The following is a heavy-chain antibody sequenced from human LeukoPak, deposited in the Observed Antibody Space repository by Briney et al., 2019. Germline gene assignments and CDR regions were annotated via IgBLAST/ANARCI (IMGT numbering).Heavy chain of an antibody. V-gene: IGHV1-69*01. CDR2: IIPIFGTA. D-gene: IGHD5-18*01. J-gene: IGHJ4*02. CDR1: GGTFSSYA. CDR3: ARLRSYGYWAAFDY. Sequence: ASVKVSCKASGGTFSSYATSWVRQAPGQGLEWMGGIIPIFGTANYAQKFQGRVTITADESTSTAYMELSSLRSEDTAVYYCARLRSYGYWAAFDYWGQGTLVTVSS.